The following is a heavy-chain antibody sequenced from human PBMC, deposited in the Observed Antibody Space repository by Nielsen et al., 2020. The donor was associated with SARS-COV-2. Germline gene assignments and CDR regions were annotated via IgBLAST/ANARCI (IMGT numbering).Heavy chain of an antibody. CDR1: GFTFSSLW. V-gene: IGHV3-7*01. J-gene: IGHJ3*01. CDR2: IKTDGSEK. CDR3: ARDLSRAFDV. Sequence: GESLKISCAASGFTFSSLWMSWVRQVPGKGLEWVADIKTDGSEKFYVDSVKGRFTISRDNAKNSMSLQMKSLRVEDMAVYYCARDLSRAFDVWCQVTMFTVSS.